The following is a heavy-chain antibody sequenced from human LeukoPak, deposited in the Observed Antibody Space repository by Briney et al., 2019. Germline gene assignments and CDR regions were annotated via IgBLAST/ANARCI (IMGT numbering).Heavy chain of an antibody. Sequence: GGSLRLSCVASGFAFSTYAMHWVRQAPGKGLEYVSGINSNGSHTNYADSVEGRFTISRDNSKNTLYLLMGSLRPDDMALYYCARVSGYSYGRWGQGTLVTVSS. CDR1: GFAFSTYA. V-gene: IGHV3-64*02. CDR3: ARVSGYSYGR. CDR2: INSNGSHT. D-gene: IGHD5-18*01. J-gene: IGHJ4*02.